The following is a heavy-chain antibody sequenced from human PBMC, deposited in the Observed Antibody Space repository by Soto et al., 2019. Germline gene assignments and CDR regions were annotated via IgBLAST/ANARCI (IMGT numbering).Heavy chain of an antibody. J-gene: IGHJ6*02. CDR1: GITFNNYS. D-gene: IGHD6-6*01. CDR2: ISVRGRSR. V-gene: IGHV3-23*01. CDR3: AKWNSSSSDYYYNGMDV. Sequence: PGGSRRLAGGVSGITFNNYSMSWGRQAPGKGREWVSGISVRGRSRYYADSVKGRVTVSRDNSKNTRYLQMNSLRAEDTAVYYCAKWNSSSSDYYYNGMDVWGQGTTVTFSS.